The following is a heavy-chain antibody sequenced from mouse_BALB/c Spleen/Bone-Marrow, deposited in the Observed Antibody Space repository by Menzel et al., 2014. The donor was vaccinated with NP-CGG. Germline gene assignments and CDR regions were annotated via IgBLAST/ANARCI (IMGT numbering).Heavy chain of an antibody. D-gene: IGHD1-2*01. CDR3: VRSRLRDWYFDV. V-gene: IGHV1S56*01. CDR2: IFPGDSTT. CDR1: GNTFTSYD. J-gene: IGHJ1*01. Sequence: VKLLESGVELVKPGASVKLSCKASGNTFTSYDINWVRQRPEQGLEWIGWIFPGDSTTKYNEKFKGKATLSTDKSSSTVHMQPSRLTSEDSAVYFCVRSRLRDWYFDVWGAGTTVTISS.